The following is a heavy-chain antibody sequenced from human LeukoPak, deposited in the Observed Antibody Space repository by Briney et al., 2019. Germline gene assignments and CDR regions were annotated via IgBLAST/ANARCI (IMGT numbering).Heavy chain of an antibody. J-gene: IGHJ4*02. CDR2: IYSGGGT. D-gene: IGHD3-22*01. Sequence: PGGSLRLSCAASGFTFSSYGMHWVRQAPGKGLEWVSVIYSGGGTYYADSVKGRFTISRDNSKNTLDLQMNSLRAEDTAVYYCARSDNSGHYYVDYWGQGTLVTVSS. CDR3: ARSDNSGHYYVDY. CDR1: GFTFSSYG. V-gene: IGHV3-53*01.